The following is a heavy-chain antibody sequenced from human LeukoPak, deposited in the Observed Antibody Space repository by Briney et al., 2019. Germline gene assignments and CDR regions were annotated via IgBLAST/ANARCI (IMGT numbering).Heavy chain of an antibody. CDR2: IYSSGST. CDR1: GFTFSSYG. Sequence: GSLRLSCAASGFTFSSYGMSWIRQPAGKGLEWIGRIYSSGSTNYSPSLKSRVTMSVDTSKNQFSLKLSSVTAADTAVYYCARDVVAAAGSFDYWGQGTQVTVSS. V-gene: IGHV4-4*07. D-gene: IGHD6-13*01. CDR3: ARDVVAAAGSFDY. J-gene: IGHJ4*02.